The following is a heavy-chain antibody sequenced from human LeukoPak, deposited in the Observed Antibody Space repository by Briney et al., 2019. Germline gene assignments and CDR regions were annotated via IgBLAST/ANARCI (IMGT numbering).Heavy chain of an antibody. CDR2: IHYSGNT. CDR1: GGSISSGGYY. Sequence: PSETLSLTCTVSGGSISSGGYYWSWIRQYPGKGLEWIGYIHYSGNTYYNPSLKSRVTISVDTSKNQFSLKLSSVAAADTAVFYCARVLRRVDAFDIWGQGTMVTVSS. CDR3: ARVLRRVDAFDI. V-gene: IGHV4-31*03. J-gene: IGHJ3*02. D-gene: IGHD4-17*01.